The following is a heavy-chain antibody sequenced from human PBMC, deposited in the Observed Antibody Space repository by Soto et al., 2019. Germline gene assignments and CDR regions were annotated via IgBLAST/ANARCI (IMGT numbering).Heavy chain of an antibody. CDR3: ARGPPLGY. Sequence: SETLSLTCAVSGGSISSGGYSWSWIRQPPGKGLECIGYIYHSGSTYYSPSLKSRVTISVDRSKNQFSLKLSSVTAADTAVYYCARGPPLGYWDREHLVTFSS. V-gene: IGHV4-30-2*01. J-gene: IGHJ4*02. D-gene: IGHD7-27*01. CDR1: GGSISSGGYS. CDR2: IYHSGST.